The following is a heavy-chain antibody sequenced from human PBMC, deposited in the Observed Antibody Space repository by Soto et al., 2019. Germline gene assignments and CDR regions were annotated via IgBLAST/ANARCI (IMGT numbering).Heavy chain of an antibody. D-gene: IGHD1-1*01. J-gene: IGHJ4*02. CDR2: FDPEEGKT. Sequence: QVHLIQSGAEVKKLGASVKVSCRVSGYTLSQLSMHWVRQTPGKGVEGMGGFDPEEGKTTSAQKFQGRATVTEKSSTDAANMGLSSLGSEVTAVNYCVAGGTRWLQSSFDYWGQGTLVTVSS. V-gene: IGHV1-24*01. CDR3: VAGGTRWLQSSFDY. CDR1: GYTLSQLS.